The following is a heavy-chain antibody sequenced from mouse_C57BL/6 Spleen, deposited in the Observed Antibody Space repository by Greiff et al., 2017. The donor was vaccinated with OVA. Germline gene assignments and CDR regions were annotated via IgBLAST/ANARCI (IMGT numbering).Heavy chain of an antibody. V-gene: IGHV1-53*01. CDR2: INPSNGGT. Sequence: VQLQQPGTELVKPGASVKLSCKASGYTFTSYWMHWVKQRPGQGLEWIGNINPSNGGTNYNEKFKSKATLTVDKSSSTAYMQLSSLTSEDSAVYYCAREGGFITTYFDVWGTGTTVTVSS. CDR1: GYTFTSYW. J-gene: IGHJ1*03. D-gene: IGHD1-1*01. CDR3: AREGGFITTYFDV.